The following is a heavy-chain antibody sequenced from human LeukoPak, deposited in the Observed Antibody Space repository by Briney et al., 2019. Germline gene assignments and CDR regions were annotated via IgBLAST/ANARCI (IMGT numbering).Heavy chain of an antibody. J-gene: IGHJ1*01. CDR2: IYPGDSDT. V-gene: IGHV5-51*01. Sequence: GESLKISCKGSGYSFTSYWIGWVRQMPGKGLEWMGIIYPGDSDTRYSPSFQGQVTISADKSISTAYLQWSSLKASDTAMYYCARPPPYSSSWEPLYFQHWGQGTLVTVSS. CDR1: GYSFTSYW. CDR3: ARPPPYSSSWEPLYFQH. D-gene: IGHD6-13*01.